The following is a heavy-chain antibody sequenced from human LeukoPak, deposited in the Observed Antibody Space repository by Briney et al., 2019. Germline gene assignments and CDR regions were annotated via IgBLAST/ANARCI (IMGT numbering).Heavy chain of an antibody. Sequence: GESLRISCKGSGYSFTSYWISWVRQIPGKGLEWMGRIDPSDSYTNYSPSFQGHVTISADKSISTAYLQWSSLKASDTAMYYCARHERPGYYGSGSYYGYWGQGTLVTVSS. CDR1: GYSFTSYW. D-gene: IGHD3-10*01. J-gene: IGHJ4*02. V-gene: IGHV5-10-1*01. CDR3: ARHERPGYYGSGSYYGY. CDR2: IDPSDSYT.